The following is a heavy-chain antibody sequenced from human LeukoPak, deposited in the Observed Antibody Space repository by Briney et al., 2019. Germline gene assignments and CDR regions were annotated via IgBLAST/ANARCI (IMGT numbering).Heavy chain of an antibody. CDR3: ASCSGGSCYPFDY. CDR2: IKQDGSVK. Sequence: PGGSLRLSCAASGFTFSSYWMSWVRQAPGKGLEWVANIKQDGSVKYYVDSVKGRFTISRDNAKNSLYLQMNSLRAEDTAVYYCASCSGGSCYPFDYWGQGTLVTVSS. D-gene: IGHD2-15*01. J-gene: IGHJ4*02. CDR1: GFTFSSYW. V-gene: IGHV3-7*01.